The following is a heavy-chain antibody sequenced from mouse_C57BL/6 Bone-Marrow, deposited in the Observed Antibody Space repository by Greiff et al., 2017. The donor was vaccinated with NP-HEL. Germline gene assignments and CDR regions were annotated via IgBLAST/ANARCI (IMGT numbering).Heavy chain of an antibody. D-gene: IGHD1-1*01. CDR1: GYTFTSYW. J-gene: IGHJ2*01. CDR2: IYPGSGST. Sequence: QVQLQQPGAELVKPGASVKMSCKASGYTFTSYWITWVKQRPGQGLEWIGDIYPGSGSTNYNEKFKSKATLTVDTSSSTAYMQLSSLTSEDSAVYYCARSIYITAVVGFDYWGQGTTLAVYS. CDR3: ARSIYITAVVGFDY. V-gene: IGHV1-55*01.